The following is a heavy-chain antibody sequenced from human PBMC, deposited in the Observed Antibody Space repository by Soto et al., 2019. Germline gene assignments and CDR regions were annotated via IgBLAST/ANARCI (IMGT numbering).Heavy chain of an antibody. Sequence: SLKLYCKASGGTFSSYAISWVRQAPGQGLEWMGGIIPIFGTANYAQKFQGRVTITADESTSTAYMELSSLRSEDTAVYYCARYYYDSSGYYPRLYYYGMDVWGQGTTVTVSS. D-gene: IGHD3-22*01. CDR2: IIPIFGTA. CDR3: ARYYYDSSGYYPRLYYYGMDV. J-gene: IGHJ6*02. CDR1: GGTFSSYA. V-gene: IGHV1-69*13.